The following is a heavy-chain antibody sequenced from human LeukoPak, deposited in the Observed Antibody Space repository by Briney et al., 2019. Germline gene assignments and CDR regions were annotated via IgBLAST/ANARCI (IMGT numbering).Heavy chain of an antibody. CDR2: INPNSGGT. Sequence: ASVKVSCKASGYTFTGYYMHWVRQAPGQGLEWMGWINPNSGGTNYAQKFQGRVTMTRDTSISTAYMELSRLRSDDTAVYYCAREVGQSAFNWFDPWDQGTLVTVSS. CDR3: AREVGQSAFNWFDP. J-gene: IGHJ5*02. V-gene: IGHV1-2*02. CDR1: GYTFTGYY. D-gene: IGHD3-3*02.